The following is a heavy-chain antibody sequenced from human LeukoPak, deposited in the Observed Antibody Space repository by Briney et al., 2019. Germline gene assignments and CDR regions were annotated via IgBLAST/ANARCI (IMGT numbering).Heavy chain of an antibody. CDR2: ISGSGGST. V-gene: IGHV3-23*01. CDR1: GFTFSSYA. CDR3: ARDTAMAIYYYYYYGMDV. D-gene: IGHD5-18*01. J-gene: IGHJ6*02. Sequence: PGGSLRLSCAASGFTFSSYAMSWVRQAPGKGLEWVSAISGSGGSTYYADSVKGRFTISRDNSKNTLYLQMNSLRAEDTAVYYCARDTAMAIYYYYYYGMDVWGQGTTVTVSS.